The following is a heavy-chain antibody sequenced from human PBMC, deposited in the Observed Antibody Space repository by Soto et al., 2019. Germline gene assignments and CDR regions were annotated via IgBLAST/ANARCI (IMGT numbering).Heavy chain of an antibody. CDR1: GGSISSGDYY. CDR2: IYYSGST. CDR3: ARVPKVPAAIDY. J-gene: IGHJ4*02. Sequence: LSLTCTVSGGSISSGDYYWSWIRQPPGKGLEWIGYIYYSGSTYYNPSLKSRVTISVDTSKNQFSLKLSSVTAADTAVYYCARVPKVPAAIDYWGQGTLVTVSS. V-gene: IGHV4-30-4*01. D-gene: IGHD2-2*01.